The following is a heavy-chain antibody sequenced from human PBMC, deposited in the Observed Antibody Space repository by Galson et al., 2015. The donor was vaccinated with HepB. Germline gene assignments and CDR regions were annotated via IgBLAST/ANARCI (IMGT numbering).Heavy chain of an antibody. CDR3: ARDRLDSSGYYYVDY. CDR1: GGTFSSYA. V-gene: IGHV1-69*04. CDR2: IIPILGIA. J-gene: IGHJ4*02. Sequence: SVTVSCKATGGTFSSYAISWLRQAPGQGLEWMGRIIPILGIANYAQKFQGRVTIPADKSTSTAYMELSSLRSEDTAVYYCARDRLDSSGYYYVDYWGQGTLVTVSS. D-gene: IGHD3-22*01.